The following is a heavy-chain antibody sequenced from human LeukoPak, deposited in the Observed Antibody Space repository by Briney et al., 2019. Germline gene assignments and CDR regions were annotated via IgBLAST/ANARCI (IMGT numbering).Heavy chain of an antibody. CDR3: ARGPRGVVTATISLDY. Sequence: GSLRLSCAASGFTFNSYSLNWVRQAPGKGLEWVSSISSSSSYIYYADSVKGRFTISRDNAKNSLYLQMNSLRAEDTAVYYCARGPRGVVTATISLDYWGQGTLVTVSS. CDR1: GFTFNSYS. CDR2: ISSSSSYI. J-gene: IGHJ4*02. D-gene: IGHD2-21*02. V-gene: IGHV3-21*01.